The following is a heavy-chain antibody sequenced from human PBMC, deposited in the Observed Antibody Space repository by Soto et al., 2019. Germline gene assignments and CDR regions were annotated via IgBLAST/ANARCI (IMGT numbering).Heavy chain of an antibody. D-gene: IGHD3-22*01. CDR1: DGSISTSSYY. Sequence: SETLSLTCTVSDGSISTSSYYWGWIRQSPGKGLEWIGTIFYTGRTYYNPSLESRVTLSVDTSKNQFSLHLTSVTAADTAMYYCTRHHPHHYDSSGYFDYWGQGNLVTVSS. J-gene: IGHJ4*02. CDR2: IFYTGRT. V-gene: IGHV4-39*01. CDR3: TRHHPHHYDSSGYFDY.